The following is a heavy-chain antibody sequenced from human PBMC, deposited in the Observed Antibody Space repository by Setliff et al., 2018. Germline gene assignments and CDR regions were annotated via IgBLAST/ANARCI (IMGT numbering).Heavy chain of an antibody. V-gene: IGHV7-4-1*02. D-gene: IGHD6-6*01. CDR2: INTNTGNP. CDR3: ARPYSSSARWYFDL. J-gene: IGHJ2*01. Sequence: ASVKVSCKASGYTFTSYAMNWVRQAPGQGLEWMGWINTNTGNPTYAQGFTGRFVFSLDTSVSTAYLQISSLKAEDTAVYYCARPYSSSARWYFDLWGRGTLVTVLL. CDR1: GYTFTSYA.